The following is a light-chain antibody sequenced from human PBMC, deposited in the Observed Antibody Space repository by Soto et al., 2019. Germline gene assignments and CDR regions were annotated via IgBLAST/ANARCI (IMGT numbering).Light chain of an antibody. CDR3: QQYNNWPPWT. V-gene: IGKV3-15*01. Sequence: EIVMTQSPATLSVSPGERATLSCRASQSVNNNLAWYQQKPGQAPRLLIYGAFTRATGTPVRFSGSGSGTEFTLTISSLQSEDFAVYYCQQYNNWPPWTFGQGTKVEI. J-gene: IGKJ1*01. CDR1: QSVNNN. CDR2: GAF.